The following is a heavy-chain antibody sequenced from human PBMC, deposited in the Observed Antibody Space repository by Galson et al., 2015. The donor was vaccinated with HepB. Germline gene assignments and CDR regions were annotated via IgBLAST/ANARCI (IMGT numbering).Heavy chain of an antibody. J-gene: IGHJ5*02. Sequence: ETLSLTCAVYGWSLSNHYWSWIRQSPGKGLEWIGEINHSGSTNYNPSLKNRVSISVDTSKNRFSLRLSSVTAADTAVYYCARGWGWLPESWGQGTLVTVSS. D-gene: IGHD2-15*01. CDR2: INHSGST. CDR3: ARGWGWLPES. V-gene: IGHV4-34*01. CDR1: GWSLSNHY.